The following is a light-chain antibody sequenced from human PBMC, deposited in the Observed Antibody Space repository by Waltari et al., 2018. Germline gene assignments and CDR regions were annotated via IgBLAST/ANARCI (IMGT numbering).Light chain of an antibody. CDR2: NEN. Sequence: QSLLTQPPSASGTPGQRVTIPCSGSSPNIGGNSAHWYQQVPGTAPKVLIFNENQRPSGVPDRISGSKSGTSASLAISGLQSEDETDYYCAAWDDSLNGWVFGGGTRLTVL. V-gene: IGLV1-44*01. J-gene: IGLJ3*02. CDR3: AAWDDSLNGWV. CDR1: SPNIGGNS.